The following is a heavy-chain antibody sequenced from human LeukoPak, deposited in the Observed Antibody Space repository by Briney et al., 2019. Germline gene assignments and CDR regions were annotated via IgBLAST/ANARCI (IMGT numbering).Heavy chain of an antibody. Sequence: HPGGSLRLSCAASGFTFSSYAMHWVRQAPGKGLEWVAVISYDGRNKDYADSVKGRSTISRDNSKNTLYLQMNSLRAEDTAVHYCARDLYNWVKDIWGQGTMVTVSS. CDR3: ARDLYNWVKDI. J-gene: IGHJ3*02. CDR1: GFTFSSYA. V-gene: IGHV3-30*04. D-gene: IGHD1-20*01. CDR2: ISYDGRNK.